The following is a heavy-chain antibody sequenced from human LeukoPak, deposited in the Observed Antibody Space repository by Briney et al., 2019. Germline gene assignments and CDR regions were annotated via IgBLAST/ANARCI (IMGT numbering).Heavy chain of an antibody. CDR3: ARHISGGATVD. J-gene: IGHJ4*02. V-gene: IGHV4-59*08. CDR2: IYYTGST. Sequence: PSETLSLTCTVSGGSISKYYCSWIRQPPGKGLEWIAYIYYTGSTYYNPSLESRVTMSVDTSKNQFSLSLSSVTAADTAGYYCARHISGGATVDWGQGTLVTVSS. D-gene: IGHD2-15*01. CDR1: GGSISKYY.